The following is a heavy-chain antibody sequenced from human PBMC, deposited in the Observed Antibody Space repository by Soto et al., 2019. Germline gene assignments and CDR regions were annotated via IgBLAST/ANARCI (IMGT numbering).Heavy chain of an antibody. D-gene: IGHD2-2*01. CDR3: QAVVVPAAYVNWFDP. CDR1: GFTFSSYG. CDR2: ISYDGSNK. V-gene: IGHV3-30*03. J-gene: IGHJ5*02. Sequence: GGSLRLSCAASGFTFSSYGMHWVRQAPGKGLEWVAVISYDGSNKYYAGSVKGRFTISRDNSKNTLYLQMNSLRAEDTAVYYCQAVVVPAAYVNWFDPWGQGTLVTVSS.